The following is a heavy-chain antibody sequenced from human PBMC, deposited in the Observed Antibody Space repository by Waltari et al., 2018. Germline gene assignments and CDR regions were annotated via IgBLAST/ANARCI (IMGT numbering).Heavy chain of an antibody. CDR1: GGSISSYY. Sequence: QVQLQESGTGLVKPSETLSLTCTVSGGSISSYYWSWIRQPPGKGLEWIGYIYYSGSTNYNPSLKSRVTISVDTSKNQFSLKLSSVTAADTAVYYCAADYYGSGSWFDWGQGTLVTVSS. D-gene: IGHD3-10*01. CDR2: IYYSGST. CDR3: AADYYGSGSWFD. V-gene: IGHV4-59*01. J-gene: IGHJ4*02.